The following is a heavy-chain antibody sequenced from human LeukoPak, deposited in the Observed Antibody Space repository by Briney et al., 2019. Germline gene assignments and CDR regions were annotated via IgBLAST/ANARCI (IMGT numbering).Heavy chain of an antibody. V-gene: IGHV3-33*08. Sequence: GGSLRLSCSASGITFSSHAMHWVRQAPGKGLEWVAVVWYDGSNKYYADSVKGRFTISRDNSKNTVYLEMNSLRAEDTAVYHCVRGVGSYFSGNYFDYWGQGTLVTVSS. J-gene: IGHJ4*02. CDR2: VWYDGSNK. CDR3: VRGVGSYFSGNYFDY. CDR1: GITFSSHA. D-gene: IGHD1-26*01.